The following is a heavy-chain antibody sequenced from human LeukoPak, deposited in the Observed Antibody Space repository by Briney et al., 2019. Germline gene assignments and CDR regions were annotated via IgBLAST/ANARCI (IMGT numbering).Heavy chain of an antibody. J-gene: IGHJ5*02. Sequence: SETLSLTCTVSGVSISSSSYYWGWIRQPPGKGLEWIGSIYYTGNTYYNPSLKSRFTISLDTSKNQFSLKLRSVTAADTAVYYCANYGSGTYYKSNWFDPWGQGTLVIVSS. CDR1: GVSISSSSYY. CDR2: IYYTGNT. V-gene: IGHV4-39*01. D-gene: IGHD3-10*01. CDR3: ANYGSGTYYKSNWFDP.